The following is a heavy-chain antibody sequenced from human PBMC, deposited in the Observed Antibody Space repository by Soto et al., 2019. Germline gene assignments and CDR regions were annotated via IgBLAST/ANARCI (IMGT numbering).Heavy chain of an antibody. V-gene: IGHV4-31*03. CDR1: GGSISTVGHY. CDR3: ARGTGTLRSRNGDY. D-gene: IGHD7-27*01. CDR2: RYHTGST. J-gene: IGHJ4*02. Sequence: PWDTVSLTSSVSGGSISTVGHYWTWIRQPPGKVVEWIGPRYHTGSTYDSKSLRSRLTMSVETSKSQFSLKLSSVTAADTAVYYWARGTGTLRSRNGDYWGQGRLVTVSA.